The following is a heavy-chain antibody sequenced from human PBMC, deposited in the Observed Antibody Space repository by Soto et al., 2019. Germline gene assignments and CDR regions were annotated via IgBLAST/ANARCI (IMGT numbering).Heavy chain of an antibody. V-gene: IGHV3-33*01. CDR1: GFTFSRYG. Sequence: QVQLVESGGGVVQPGRSLRLSCAASGFTFSRYGMHWVRQAPGKGLEWVAVIWYDGSNKYYADSVKGRFTISRDNSKNTLYLQRNSLRAEDTAEYYCAREAYEWERYCSGGSCYSEARYGCWGQGTLVPLSS. D-gene: IGHD2-15*01. CDR2: IWYDGSNK. J-gene: IGHJ4*02. CDR3: AREAYEWERYCSGGSCYSEARYGC.